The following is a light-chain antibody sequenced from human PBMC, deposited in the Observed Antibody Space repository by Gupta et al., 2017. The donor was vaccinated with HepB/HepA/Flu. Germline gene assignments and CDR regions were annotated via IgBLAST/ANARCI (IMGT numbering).Light chain of an antibody. CDR2: AAS. CDR3: QQSSSYPWT. V-gene: IGKV1-39*01. J-gene: IGKJ1*01. CDR1: QHIGTY. Sequence: DIQMTQSPSSLSASVGDRVTVSCRTSQHIGTYLNWYQQKPGKAPKLLIYAASMLQSGVPSRFSGSGSGTDFTLTISRLQPEDFAVYYCQQSSSYPWTFGQGAKVEVK.